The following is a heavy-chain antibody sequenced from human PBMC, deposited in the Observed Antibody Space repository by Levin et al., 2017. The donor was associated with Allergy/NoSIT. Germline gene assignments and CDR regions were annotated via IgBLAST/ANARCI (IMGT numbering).Heavy chain of an antibody. CDR1: GFSFSSYA. J-gene: IGHJ6*02. Sequence: GGSLRLSCAASGFSFSSYAMTWVRQAPGKGLEWLSTITGSGADTYYADSVKGRFAISRDNSRNTLHLHMYSLRAEDTAAYSCVYSSENHYYGMDVWGQGTTVTVSS. D-gene: IGHD6-25*01. V-gene: IGHV3-23*01. CDR2: ITGSGADT. CDR3: VYSSENHYYGMDV.